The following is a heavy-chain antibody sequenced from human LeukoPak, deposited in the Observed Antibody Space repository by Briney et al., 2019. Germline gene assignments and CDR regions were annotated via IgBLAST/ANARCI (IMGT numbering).Heavy chain of an antibody. V-gene: IGHV3-73*01. CDR2: IRSKANSYAT. Sequence: GGSLRLPCATSGFTFSGSAMHWVRQASGKGLEWVGRIRSKANSYATAYAASVKGRFTISRDDSKNTAYLQMNSLKTEDTAVYFCSSGGYCTSTSCYGENWGQGTLVTVSS. J-gene: IGHJ4*02. D-gene: IGHD2-2*01. CDR3: SSGGYCTSTSCYGEN. CDR1: GFTFSGSA.